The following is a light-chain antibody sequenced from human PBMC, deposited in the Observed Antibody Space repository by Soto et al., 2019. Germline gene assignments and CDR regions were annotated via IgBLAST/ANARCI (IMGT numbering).Light chain of an antibody. V-gene: IGKV2D-29*02. CDR2: EVS. CDR3: MQSTQLPPT. Sequence: DVVMTQTPLSLSVAPGQPASISCKSSQSLLHITGETFLFWYLQKPGQSPQLLIYEVSTRVSGVPDRFSGSGSGTDFTLERRRVETDDVGIYYCMQSTQLPPTFGQGTRLGIE. J-gene: IGKJ5*01. CDR1: QSLLHITGETF.